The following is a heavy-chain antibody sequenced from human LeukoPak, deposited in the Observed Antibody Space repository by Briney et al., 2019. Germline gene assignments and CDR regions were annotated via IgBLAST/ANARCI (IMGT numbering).Heavy chain of an antibody. CDR3: AELGITMIGGV. J-gene: IGHJ6*04. CDR2: ISSGGSTI. V-gene: IGHV3-48*03. D-gene: IGHD3-10*02. Sequence: GGSLRLSCVASGFSFSSYEMNWVRQAPGKGLEWVSYISSGGSTIQYADSVKGRFTTSRDNAKNSLYLQMNSLRAEDTAVYYCAELGITMIGGVWGKGTTVTISS. CDR1: GFSFSSYE.